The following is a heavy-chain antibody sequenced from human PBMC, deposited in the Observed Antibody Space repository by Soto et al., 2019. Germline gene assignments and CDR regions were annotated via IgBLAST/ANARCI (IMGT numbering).Heavy chain of an antibody. CDR2: ISGYSGDT. J-gene: IGHJ5*02. CDR1: GYTFFGYD. D-gene: IGHD6-13*01. Sequence: QVLLVQSGPEVKNPGASLNISCKTSGYTFFGYDMSWVRQAPGQGLAGMGWISGYSGDTQYAQKFKGRVALTRGISTSTVYMELRSLTSDDVATYYCARHRGPTTAENWFDPWGQGTLVIVSS. CDR3: ARHRGPTTAENWFDP. V-gene: IGHV1-18*03.